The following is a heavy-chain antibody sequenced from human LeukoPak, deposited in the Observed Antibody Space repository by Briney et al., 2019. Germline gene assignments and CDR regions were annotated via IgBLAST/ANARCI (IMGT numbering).Heavy chain of an antibody. Sequence: TGGSLRLSCAASGFTFSSYGMSWVRQAPGKGLEWVSAISGSGGSTYYADSVKGRFTISRDNSKNTLYLQMNSLRAEDTAVYYCAKDYRAYSSGWYFEGDYWGQGTLVTASS. V-gene: IGHV3-23*01. J-gene: IGHJ4*02. D-gene: IGHD6-19*01. CDR1: GFTFSSYG. CDR3: AKDYRAYSSGWYFEGDY. CDR2: ISGSGGST.